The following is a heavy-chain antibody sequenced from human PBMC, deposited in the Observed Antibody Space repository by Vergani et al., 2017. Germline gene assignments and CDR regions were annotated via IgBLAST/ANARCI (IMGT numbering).Heavy chain of an antibody. CDR2: MNPNSGNT. CDR1: GYTFTSYD. CDR3: APRPKGRRVNWFDP. V-gene: IGHV1-8*03. D-gene: IGHD3-10*01. J-gene: IGHJ5*02. Sequence: QVQLVQSGAEVKKPGASVKVSCKASGYTFTSYDINWVRQATGEGLEWMGWMNPNSGNTGYAQKFQGRVTITRNTSISTAYMELSSLRSEDTAVYYCAPRPKGRRVNWFDPWGQGTLVTVSS.